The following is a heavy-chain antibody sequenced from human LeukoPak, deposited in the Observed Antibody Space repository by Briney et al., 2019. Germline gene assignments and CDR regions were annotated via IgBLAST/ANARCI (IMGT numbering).Heavy chain of an antibody. J-gene: IGHJ4*02. V-gene: IGHV1-46*01. CDR2: INPTGGST. D-gene: IGHD7-27*01. CDR1: GYTFTSYY. CDR3: ARTFDDRSGEGFDY. Sequence: ASVKVSCKASGYTFTSYYIHWVRQAPGQGLEWMGIINPTGGSTSYAQRFQGRVTMTSDTSTTTVYMELGSLRSEDTAKYYCARTFDDRSGEGFDYWGQGTLVTVSS.